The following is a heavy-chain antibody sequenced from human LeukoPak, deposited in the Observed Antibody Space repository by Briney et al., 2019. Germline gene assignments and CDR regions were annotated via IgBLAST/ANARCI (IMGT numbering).Heavy chain of an antibody. J-gene: IGHJ4*02. D-gene: IGHD3-9*01. CDR1: NGSISSSSYY. CDR2: LYYSGSA. V-gene: IGHV4-39*01. Sequence: TTSETLSLTCTVSNGSISSSSYYWGWIRQPPGKGLEWIGSLYYSGSAYYSPSLKSRVTISVDTSKNQFSLKLTSVTAADTALYYCGPGYYARFDSWGQGALVTFFS. CDR3: GPGYYARFDS.